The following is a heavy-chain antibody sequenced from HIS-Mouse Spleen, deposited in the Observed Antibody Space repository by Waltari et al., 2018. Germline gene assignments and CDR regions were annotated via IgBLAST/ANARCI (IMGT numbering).Heavy chain of an antibody. CDR2: SNRNSGGT. J-gene: IGHJ4*02. V-gene: IGHV1-2*02. D-gene: IGHD6-13*01. CDR1: GYTFTGYY. Sequence: QVQLVQSGAEVKKPGASVKVSCKASGYTFTGYYMHWVRQAPGQGLEWMGWSNRNSGGTNYAQKFQGRVTMTRDTSISTAYMELGRLRSDDTAVYYCARVWQQQLGLPGYWGQGTLVTVSS. CDR3: ARVWQQQLGLPGY.